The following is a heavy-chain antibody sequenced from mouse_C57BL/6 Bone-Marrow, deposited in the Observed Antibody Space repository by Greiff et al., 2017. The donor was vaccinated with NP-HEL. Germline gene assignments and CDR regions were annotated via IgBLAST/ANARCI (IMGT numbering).Heavy chain of an antibody. CDR3: ARGRLRPYWYFDV. Sequence: QVQLQQSGAELVKPGASVKISCKASGYAFSSYWMNWVKQRPGKGLEWIGQIYPGDGDTKYNGKFKGKATLTADKSSSTAYMQPSSLTSEDSAVYFCARGRLRPYWYFDVWGTGTTVTVSS. D-gene: IGHD2-4*01. CDR2: IYPGDGDT. V-gene: IGHV1-80*01. J-gene: IGHJ1*03. CDR1: GYAFSSYW.